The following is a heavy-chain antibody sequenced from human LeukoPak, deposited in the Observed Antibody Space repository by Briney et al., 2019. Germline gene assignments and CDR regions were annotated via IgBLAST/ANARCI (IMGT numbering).Heavy chain of an antibody. V-gene: IGHV1-46*01. J-gene: IGHJ4*02. Sequence: GASVKVSCKASGFTFTSYYIHWVRQAPGQGLEWMGILNPSGGGTSYAQKFQGRVTMTRDNSKNTLYLQMNSLRAEDTAVYYCAKGEGELPYFDYWGQGTLVTVSS. CDR2: LNPSGGGT. CDR1: GFTFTSYY. D-gene: IGHD1-26*01. CDR3: AKGEGELPYFDY.